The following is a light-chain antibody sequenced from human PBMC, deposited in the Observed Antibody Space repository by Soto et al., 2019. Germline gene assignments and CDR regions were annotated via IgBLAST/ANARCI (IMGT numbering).Light chain of an antibody. Sequence: EIVMTQSPATMSESPGERATLSCRASQSVSSNFAWYQQKPRQAPRLLIYGASTRATGIPARLSGSGSGTSFTLTISSRHSEDSAVYYCQQYNTWPSFGQGTKVDIK. CDR1: QSVSSN. V-gene: IGKV3-15*01. CDR2: GAS. CDR3: QQYNTWPS. J-gene: IGKJ1*01.